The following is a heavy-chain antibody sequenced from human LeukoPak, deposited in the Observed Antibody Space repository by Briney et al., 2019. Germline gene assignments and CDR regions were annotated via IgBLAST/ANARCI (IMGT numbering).Heavy chain of an antibody. CDR1: GFTFSSYS. CDR3: ARYSESYHAIDY. CDR2: ISSSSSYI. V-gene: IGHV3-21*01. Sequence: PGGSLRLSCAASGFTFSSYSMNWVRQAPGKGLEWVSSISSSSSYIYYADSVEGRFTISRDNAENTLYLQMNSLRAEDTALYYCARYSESYHAIDYWGQGTLVTVSS. J-gene: IGHJ4*02. D-gene: IGHD1-26*01.